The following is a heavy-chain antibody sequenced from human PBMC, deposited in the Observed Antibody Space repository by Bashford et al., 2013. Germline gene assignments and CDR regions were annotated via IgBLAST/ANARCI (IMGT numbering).Heavy chain of an antibody. V-gene: IGHV4-34*01. J-gene: IGHJ5*02. CDR1: GGSFSGYY. Sequence: SSETLSLTCAVYGGSFSGYYWSWIRQPPGKGLEWIGEINHSGSTNYNPSLKSRVTISLDTSKNQFSLSLSSVTAADTAVYYCARGEDWFDPWGRGNPWSPSPQ. CDR3: ARGEDWFDP. CDR2: INHSGST.